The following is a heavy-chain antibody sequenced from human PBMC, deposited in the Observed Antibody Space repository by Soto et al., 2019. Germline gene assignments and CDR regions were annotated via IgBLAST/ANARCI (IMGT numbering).Heavy chain of an antibody. CDR2: IYYSGST. J-gene: IGHJ4*02. V-gene: IGHV4-59*01. D-gene: IGHD5-18*01. CDR3: ARGGTHTALVTPRPY. CDR1: GGSISSYY. Sequence: SETLSLTCTVSGGSISSYYWSWIRQPPGKGLEWIGYIYYSGSTNYNPSLKSRVTISVDTSKNQFSLKLSSVTAADTAVYYCARGGTHTALVTPRPYWGQGTLVTVSS.